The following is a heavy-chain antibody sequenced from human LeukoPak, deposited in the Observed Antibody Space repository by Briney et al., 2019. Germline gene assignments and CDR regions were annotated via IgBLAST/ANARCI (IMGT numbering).Heavy chain of an antibody. CDR1: GFTFSSYG. CDR3: ATERSAGYFQH. J-gene: IGHJ1*01. D-gene: IGHD1-26*01. Sequence: GRSLRLSCAASGFTFSSYGLHWVRQAPDKGLAWVAVISYDGSNKYYADSVKGRFTISRDNSKNTLYLQMNILRAEDTAVYYCATERSAGYFQHWGPGIPVTVSS. V-gene: IGHV3-30*03. CDR2: ISYDGSNK.